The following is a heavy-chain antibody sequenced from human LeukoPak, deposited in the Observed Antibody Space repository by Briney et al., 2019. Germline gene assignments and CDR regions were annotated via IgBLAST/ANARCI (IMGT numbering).Heavy chain of an antibody. Sequence: GGSLRLSCAASGFTFSNAWMNWVRQAPGKGLEWVGRIKGKTDGGTTDYAAPVKGRFTISRDDSKNTLYLQMNSLKTEDTAVYYCTTGNYYDSSGYPLGAFDIWGQGTMVTVSS. CDR2: IKGKTDGGTT. V-gene: IGHV3-15*07. D-gene: IGHD3-22*01. CDR3: TTGNYYDSSGYPLGAFDI. CDR1: GFTFSNAW. J-gene: IGHJ3*02.